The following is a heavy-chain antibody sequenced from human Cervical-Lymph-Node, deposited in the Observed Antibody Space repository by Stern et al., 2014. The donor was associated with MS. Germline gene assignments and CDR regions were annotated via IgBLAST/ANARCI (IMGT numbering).Heavy chain of an antibody. J-gene: IGHJ4*02. CDR1: GYTFTSYA. CDR2: INTNSGNP. V-gene: IGHV7-4-1*02. Sequence: LVQSGSELKKPGASVKVSCKASGYTFTSYAMNWVRQAPGQGLELMGWINTNSGNPTYAQGFTGRFVFSLDTSVSTAYLQISSLKAEDTAVYYCTPGIAVAGMTQFDYWGQGTLVTVSS. CDR3: TPGIAVAGMTQFDY. D-gene: IGHD6-19*01.